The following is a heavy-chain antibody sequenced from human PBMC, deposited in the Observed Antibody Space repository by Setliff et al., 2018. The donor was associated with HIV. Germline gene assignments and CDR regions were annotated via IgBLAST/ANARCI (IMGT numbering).Heavy chain of an antibody. J-gene: IGHJ4*02. V-gene: IGHV1-69*13. CDR2: IIPVFDTT. CDR3: AVGDYVWGSYRLDF. CDR1: GGTFSNYA. Sequence: SVKVSCKASGGTFSNYAFNWVRLAPGQGLEWMGGIIPVFDTTNYEKKFRDRVMITADESTSTVYLELISLRSEDTAVYYCAVGDYVWGSYRLDFWGQGTLVIVSS. D-gene: IGHD3-16*02.